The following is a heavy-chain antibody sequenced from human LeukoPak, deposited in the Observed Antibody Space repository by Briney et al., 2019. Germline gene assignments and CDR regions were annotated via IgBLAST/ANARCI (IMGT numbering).Heavy chain of an antibody. D-gene: IGHD5-12*01. V-gene: IGHV3-74*01. Sequence: GGSLRLSCAASGFTFGSYWMHWVRQAPGKGLVWVSRINSDGSSTSYADSVKGRFTISRDNAKNTLYLQMNSLRAEDTAVYYCARVRGSYSGYDGFDYWGQGTLVTVSS. CDR2: INSDGSST. J-gene: IGHJ4*02. CDR3: ARVRGSYSGYDGFDY. CDR1: GFTFGSYW.